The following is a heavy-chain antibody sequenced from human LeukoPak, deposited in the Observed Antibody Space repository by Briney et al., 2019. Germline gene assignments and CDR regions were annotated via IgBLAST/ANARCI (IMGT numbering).Heavy chain of an antibody. CDR2: IYTSGST. Sequence: SETLSLTCTVSGGSISSYYWSWIRQPAGKGLEWIGRIYTSGSTNYNPSLKSRVTMSVDTSKNQFSLKLSSVTAADTAEYYCARDKASRGSYSYYYYYGMDVWGQGTTVTVSS. D-gene: IGHD1-26*01. CDR3: ARDKASRGSYSYYYYYGMDV. V-gene: IGHV4-4*07. CDR1: GGSISSYY. J-gene: IGHJ6*02.